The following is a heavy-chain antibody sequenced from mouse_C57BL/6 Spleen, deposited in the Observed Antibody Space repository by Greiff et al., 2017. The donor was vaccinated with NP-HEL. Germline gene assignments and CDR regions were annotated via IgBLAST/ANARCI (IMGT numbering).Heavy chain of an antibody. V-gene: IGHV1-74*01. CDR2: IHPSDSDT. Sequence: QVQLKQPGAELVKPGASVKVSCKASGYTFTSYWMHWVKQRPGQGLEWFGRIHPSDSDTNYNQKFKGKATLTVDKSSSTAYMQLSSLTSEDSAVYYCAMGYGNYAMDYWGQGTSVTVSS. CDR3: AMGYGNYAMDY. CDR1: GYTFTSYW. J-gene: IGHJ4*01. D-gene: IGHD2-1*01.